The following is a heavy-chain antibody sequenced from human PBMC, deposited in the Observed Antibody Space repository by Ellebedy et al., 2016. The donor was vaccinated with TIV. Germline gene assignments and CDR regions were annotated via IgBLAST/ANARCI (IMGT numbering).Heavy chain of an antibody. J-gene: IGHJ3*02. CDR2: ISSSCSTI. Sequence: GGSLRLSXAASGFTFSRYSMNWVRQAPGKGLEWVSYISSSCSTIYYADSVKGRFTISRDKAKNSLYLQMNSLRAEDTAVYYCAAAAGAGDDAFDIWGQGTMVTVSS. D-gene: IGHD6-13*01. CDR3: AAAAGAGDDAFDI. CDR1: GFTFSRYS. V-gene: IGHV3-48*01.